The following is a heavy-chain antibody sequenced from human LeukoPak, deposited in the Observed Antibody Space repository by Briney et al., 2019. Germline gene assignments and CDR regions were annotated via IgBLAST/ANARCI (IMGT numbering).Heavy chain of an antibody. V-gene: IGHV1-69*13. CDR3: ARVPRAAADPPS. J-gene: IGHJ5*02. Sequence: SVKVSCKASGGTFSSYAISWVRQAPGQGLEWMGGIIPIFGTANYAQKFQGRVTITADESTSTAYMGLSSLRSEDTAVYYCARVPRAAADPPSWSQGTLVTVSS. D-gene: IGHD6-13*01. CDR2: IIPIFGTA. CDR1: GGTFSSYA.